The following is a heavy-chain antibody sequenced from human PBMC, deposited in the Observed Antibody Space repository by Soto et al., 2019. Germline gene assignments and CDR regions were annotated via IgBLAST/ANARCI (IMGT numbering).Heavy chain of an antibody. J-gene: IGHJ4*02. V-gene: IGHV3-23*01. CDR1: GFSFNKYA. D-gene: IGHD2-21*02. CDR3: AKDDVAGDGLWLVAD. CDR2: ITGSGGTI. Sequence: EVHLLESGGGLVQPGGSLRLSCAASGFSFNKYAMIWVRQAPGKGQEGVSGITGSGGTIEYAASVKGRFTISRDNAKNTVDLQMNSLRAEDTAMYYCAKDDVAGDGLWLVADWGQGTLVTVS.